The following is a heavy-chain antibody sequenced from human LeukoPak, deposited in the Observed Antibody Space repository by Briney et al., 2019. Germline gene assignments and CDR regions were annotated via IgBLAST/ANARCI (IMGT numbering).Heavy chain of an antibody. Sequence: WASVKVSCKASGYTFTGYYIHWMRQAPGQGLEWMGGIIPIFGTANYAQKFQGRVTITTDESTSTAYMELSSLRSEDTAVYYCASTSIPAATPYYFDYWGQGTLVTVSS. J-gene: IGHJ4*02. D-gene: IGHD2-2*01. CDR2: IIPIFGTA. V-gene: IGHV1-69*05. CDR1: GYTFTGYY. CDR3: ASTSIPAATPYYFDY.